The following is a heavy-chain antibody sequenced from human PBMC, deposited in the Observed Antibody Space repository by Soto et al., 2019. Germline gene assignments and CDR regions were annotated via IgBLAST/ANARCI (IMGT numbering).Heavy chain of an antibody. CDR3: AKSTAMDFYYYGMDV. V-gene: IGHV3-30-3*01. D-gene: IGHD5-18*01. CDR1: GFTFSSYA. J-gene: IGHJ6*02. Sequence: GGSLRLSCAASGFTFSSYAMHWVRQAPGKGLEWVAVISYDGSNKYYADSVKGRFTISRDNSKNTLYLQMNSLRAEDTAVYYCAKSTAMDFYYYGMDVWGQGTTVTVSS. CDR2: ISYDGSNK.